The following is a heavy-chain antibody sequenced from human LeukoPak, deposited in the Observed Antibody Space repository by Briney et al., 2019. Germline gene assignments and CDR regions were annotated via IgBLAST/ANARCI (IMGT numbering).Heavy chain of an antibody. CDR1: GGSISSHY. J-gene: IGHJ4*02. D-gene: IGHD6-6*01. CDR2: IYYSGST. CDR3: ARLRAQQLVLDY. Sequence: SETLSLTCTVSGGSISSHYWSWIRQPPGKGLEWIGYIYYSGSTNYNPSLKGRVTISVDTSKNQFSLKLSSVTAADTAVYYCARLRAQQLVLDYWGQGTLVTVSS. V-gene: IGHV4-59*11.